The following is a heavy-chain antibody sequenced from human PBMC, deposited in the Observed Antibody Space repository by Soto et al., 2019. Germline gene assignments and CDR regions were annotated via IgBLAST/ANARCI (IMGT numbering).Heavy chain of an antibody. CDR1: GYTFTSYY. J-gene: IGHJ6*02. CDR3: ARVIAAAGTYYYYGMDV. CDR2: INPSGGST. D-gene: IGHD6-13*01. Sequence: ASVKVSCKASGYTFTSYYMHRVRQAPGQGLEWMGIINPSGGSTSYAQKFQGRVTMTRDTSTSTVYMELSSLRSEDTAVYYCARVIAAAGTYYYYGMDVWGQGTTVTVSS. V-gene: IGHV1-46*01.